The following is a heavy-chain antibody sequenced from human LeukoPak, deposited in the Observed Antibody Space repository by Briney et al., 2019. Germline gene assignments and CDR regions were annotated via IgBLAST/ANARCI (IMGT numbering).Heavy chain of an antibody. D-gene: IGHD6-13*01. V-gene: IGHV3-30*04. CDR3: ARDTAAAGRFDY. Sequence: GGSLRLSCAASGFTFSSYAMHWVRQAPGKGLEWVAVISYDGSNKYYADSVKGRFTISRDNSKNTLYLQVNSLRAEDTAVYYCARDTAAAGRFDYWGQGTLVTVSS. CDR1: GFTFSSYA. J-gene: IGHJ4*02. CDR2: ISYDGSNK.